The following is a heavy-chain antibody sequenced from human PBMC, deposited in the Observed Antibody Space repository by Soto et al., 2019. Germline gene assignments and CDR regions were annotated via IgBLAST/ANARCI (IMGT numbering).Heavy chain of an antibody. V-gene: IGHV4-39*01. CDR3: ARYTAGQSVLFDY. CDR1: GDSISDRSYY. Sequence: PSETLSLTCTVSGDSISDRSYYWGWHRQPTGQGLDWNGSMHYTGSTYYTPSIKSRVTLSVATSENPFYLKLSSVTAADTAVYYCARYTAGQSVLFDYWGQGAVVTVSS. D-gene: IGHD1-1*01. J-gene: IGHJ4*02. CDR2: MHYTGST.